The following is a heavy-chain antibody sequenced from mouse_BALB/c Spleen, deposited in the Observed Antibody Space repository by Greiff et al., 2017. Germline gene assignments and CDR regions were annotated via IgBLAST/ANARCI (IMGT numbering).Heavy chain of an antibody. Sequence: EVQGVESGPGLVKPSQSLSLTCTVTGYSITSDYAWNWIRQFPGNKLEWMGYISYSGSTSYNPSLKSRISITRDTSKNQFFLQLNSVTTEDTATYYCARDPAWFAYWGQGTLVTVSA. J-gene: IGHJ3*01. V-gene: IGHV3-2*02. CDR1: GYSITSDYA. CDR3: ARDPAWFAY. CDR2: ISYSGST. D-gene: IGHD1-2*01.